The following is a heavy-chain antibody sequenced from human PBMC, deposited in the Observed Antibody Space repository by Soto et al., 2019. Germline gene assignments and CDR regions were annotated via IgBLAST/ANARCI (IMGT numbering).Heavy chain of an antibody. J-gene: IGHJ4*02. V-gene: IGHV3-49*03. CDR3: ARDYSSYGPFDY. CDR2: IRSKAYGGTT. Sequence: PGGSLRLSCTASGFTFGDYAMSWFRQAPGKGLEWVGFIRSKAYGGTTEYAASVKGRFTISRDDSKSIAYLQMNSLRAEDTAVYYCARDYSSYGPFDYWGQGTLVTVSS. D-gene: IGHD5-18*01. CDR1: GFTFGDYA.